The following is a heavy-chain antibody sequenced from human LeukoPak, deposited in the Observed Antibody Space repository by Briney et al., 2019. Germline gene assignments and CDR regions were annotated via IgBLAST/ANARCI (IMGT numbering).Heavy chain of an antibody. D-gene: IGHD4-17*01. Sequence: GGSLRLSCAASGFTFSTYSMNWVRQAPGKGLEWVSYISSSGSTIYYVDSVKGRFTISRDNSKNTLYLQMNSLRAEDTAVYYCAKRSNYYYYYGMDVWGQGTTVTVSS. CDR3: AKRSNYYYYYGMDV. CDR1: GFTFSTYS. V-gene: IGHV3-48*01. J-gene: IGHJ6*02. CDR2: ISSSGSTI.